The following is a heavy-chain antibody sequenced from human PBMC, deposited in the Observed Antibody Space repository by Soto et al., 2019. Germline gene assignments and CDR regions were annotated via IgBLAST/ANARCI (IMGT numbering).Heavy chain of an antibody. CDR3: AREGYCSSTSCYSYYYYGMDV. CDR1: GYTFTSYG. D-gene: IGHD2-2*01. V-gene: IGHV1-18*01. CDR2: ISAYNGNT. J-gene: IGHJ6*02. Sequence: ASVKVSCKASGYTFTSYGISWVRQAPGQGLEWMGWISAYNGNTNYAQKLRGRATMTTDTSTSTAYMELRSLRSDDTAVYYCAREGYCSSTSCYSYYYYGMDVWGQGTTVTVS.